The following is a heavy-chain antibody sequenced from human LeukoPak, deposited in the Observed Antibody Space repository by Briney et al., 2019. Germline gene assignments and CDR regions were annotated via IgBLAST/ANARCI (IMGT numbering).Heavy chain of an antibody. CDR3: ASPRDDSSGYYYYFDY. CDR1: GGSFSGYY. Sequence: PSETLSLTCAVYGGSFSGYYWSWIRQPPGKGLEWTGEINHSGSTNYNPSLKSRVTISVDTSKNQFSLKLSSVTAADTAVYYCASPRDDSSGYYYYFDYWGQGTLVTVSS. J-gene: IGHJ4*02. D-gene: IGHD3-22*01. CDR2: INHSGST. V-gene: IGHV4-34*01.